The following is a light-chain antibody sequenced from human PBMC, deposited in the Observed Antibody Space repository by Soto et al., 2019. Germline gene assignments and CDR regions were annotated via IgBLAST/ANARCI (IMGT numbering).Light chain of an antibody. J-gene: IGLJ3*02. CDR1: SNDVGGYNF. Sequence: QSALTQPASVSGSPGQSITISCTGTSNDVGGYNFVSWYQQHPGKAPKLMIYDVSNRPSGVSDRFSGSKSGNTASLTISGLQAEDEADYYCSSYTSRSTRVFGGGTKLTVL. V-gene: IGLV2-14*01. CDR2: DVS. CDR3: SSYTSRSTRV.